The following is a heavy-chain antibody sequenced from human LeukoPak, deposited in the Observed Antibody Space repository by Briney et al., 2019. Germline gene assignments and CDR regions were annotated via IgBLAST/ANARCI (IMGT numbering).Heavy chain of an antibody. CDR3: ARGDYYDGGGRNWFDP. V-gene: IGHV4-4*07. D-gene: IGHD4-17*01. CDR1: GSSMSDYY. CDR2: IHPSGTT. Sequence: SETLSLTCTVSGSSMSDYYWSFIRQPAGKGVEWIGRIHPSGTTYFNHSLKSRVTMSVDTSQSQFSLRLTSMTAADTAVYFCARGDYYDGGGRNWFDPWGQGILVAVSS. J-gene: IGHJ5*02.